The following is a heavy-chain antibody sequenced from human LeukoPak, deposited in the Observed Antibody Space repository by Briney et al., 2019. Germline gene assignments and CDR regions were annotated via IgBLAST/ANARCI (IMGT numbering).Heavy chain of an antibody. J-gene: IGHJ4*02. CDR1: GFTVSSNY. V-gene: IGHV3-66*01. Sequence: GGSLRLSCAASGFTVSSNYMSWVRQAPGKGLEWVSVIYSGGSTYYAGSVKGRFTISRDNSKNTLYLQMNSLRAEDTAVYYCARNLYSSSWYGGPDYWGQGTLVTVSS. CDR2: IYSGGST. D-gene: IGHD6-13*01. CDR3: ARNLYSSSWYGGPDY.